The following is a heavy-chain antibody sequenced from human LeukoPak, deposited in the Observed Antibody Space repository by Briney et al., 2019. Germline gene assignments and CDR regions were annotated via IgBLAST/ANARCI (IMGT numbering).Heavy chain of an antibody. J-gene: IGHJ4*02. Sequence: SETLSLTCTVSGGSISSYYWSWIRQPPGKGLEWIGYIYYSGSTNYNPSLKSRVTISVDTSKNQFSLKLSSVTAADTAVYYCARGEYYFDYWRQGTLVTVSS. D-gene: IGHD3-16*01. V-gene: IGHV4-59*01. CDR1: GGSISSYY. CDR2: IYYSGST. CDR3: ARGEYYFDY.